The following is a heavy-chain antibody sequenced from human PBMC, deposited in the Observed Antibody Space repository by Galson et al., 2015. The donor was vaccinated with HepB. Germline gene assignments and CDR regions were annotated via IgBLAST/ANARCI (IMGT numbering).Heavy chain of an antibody. J-gene: IGHJ4*02. CDR1: GFTFSSYS. Sequence: SLRLSCAASGFTFSSYSMGWVRQAPGKGLEWVSPISSSGSSTNYADSVKGRFTISRDNSKNTLYLQMNSLRAEDTAVYYCAKGGWDAADFGYWGQGTLVTVSS. D-gene: IGHD6-19*01. CDR2: ISSSGSST. V-gene: IGHV3-23*01. CDR3: AKGGWDAADFGY.